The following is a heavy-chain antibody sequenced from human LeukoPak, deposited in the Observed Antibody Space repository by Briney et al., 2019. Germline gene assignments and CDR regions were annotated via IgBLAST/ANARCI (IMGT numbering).Heavy chain of an antibody. Sequence: GGSLRLSCAASGFTFSSYWMRWVRQAPGKGLEWVANIKQDGSEKYYVDSVKGRFTISRDNAKNSLYLQMNSLRAEDTAVYYCARHQWELLIHYWGQGTLVTVSS. CDR3: ARHQWELLIHY. J-gene: IGHJ4*02. CDR1: GFTFSSYW. V-gene: IGHV3-7*01. D-gene: IGHD1-26*01. CDR2: IKQDGSEK.